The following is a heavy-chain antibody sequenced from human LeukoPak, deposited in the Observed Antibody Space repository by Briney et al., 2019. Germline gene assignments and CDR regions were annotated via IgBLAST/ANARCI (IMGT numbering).Heavy chain of an antibody. Sequence: ASVKVSCKASGYTFITYYMHWVRQAPGQGLEWMGIINPSGGSTSYAQKFQGRVTMTRDTSTSTVYMELSSLRSEDTAVYYCARAHERYDYVWGSYRHDAFDIWGQGTMVTVSS. CDR1: GYTFITYY. CDR2: INPSGGST. D-gene: IGHD3-16*02. V-gene: IGHV1-46*01. CDR3: ARAHERYDYVWGSYRHDAFDI. J-gene: IGHJ3*02.